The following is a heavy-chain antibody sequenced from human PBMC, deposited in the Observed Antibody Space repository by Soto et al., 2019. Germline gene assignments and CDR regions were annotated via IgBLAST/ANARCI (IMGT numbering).Heavy chain of an antibody. D-gene: IGHD1-7*01. Sequence: WGSLRLSCAASGFPFSIYAMSLVRQAPGKGLEWVSSISGSGGSTYYADSVKGRFTISRDNSKNTLYLQMNSLRAEDTDVYYCAKFNWNYGCEHDFWGQGTLVTVSS. J-gene: IGHJ4*02. CDR1: GFPFSIYA. CDR2: ISGSGGST. V-gene: IGHV3-23*01. CDR3: AKFNWNYGCEHDF.